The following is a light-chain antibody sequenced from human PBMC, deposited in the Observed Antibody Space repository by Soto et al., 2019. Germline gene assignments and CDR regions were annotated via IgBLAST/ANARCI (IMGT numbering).Light chain of an antibody. V-gene: IGKV1-5*03. CDR3: QQYSDSPLT. CDR1: QSISSW. Sequence: DIQMTQSPSTLSASVGDRVTITCRASQSISSWLAWYQQKPGKAPKLLISKASSVESGVPSGFSGSGSGTEFTLTIRSLQPDDFATYHCQQYSDSPLTFGGGTKVEIK. CDR2: KAS. J-gene: IGKJ4*01.